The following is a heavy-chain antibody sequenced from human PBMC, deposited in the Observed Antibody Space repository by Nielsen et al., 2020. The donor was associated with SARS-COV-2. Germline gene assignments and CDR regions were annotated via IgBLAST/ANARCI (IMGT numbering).Heavy chain of an antibody. D-gene: IGHD1-26*01. V-gene: IGHV2-26*01. CDR3: ARILRLKGAPPYRVYYMDV. CDR1: GFSLNNARMA. CDR2: IFSNDEK. Sequence: SGPTLVKPTETLTLICTVSGFSLNNARMAVGWIRQPPGRALESLAHIFSNDEKSYSTSLKSRLTISKDTSKSQVVLTMTNMDPVDTATYYCARILRLKGAPPYRVYYMDVWGKGTTVTVSS. J-gene: IGHJ6*03.